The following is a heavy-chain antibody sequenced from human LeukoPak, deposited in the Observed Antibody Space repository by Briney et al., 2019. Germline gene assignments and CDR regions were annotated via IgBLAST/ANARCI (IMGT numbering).Heavy chain of an antibody. J-gene: IGHJ4*02. CDR1: GGTFSNYA. D-gene: IGHD3-3*01. Sequence: SVKVSCKASGGTFSNYAISWVRQAPGRGLEWMGGIITNYGTTNYAQKYQGRVTITADESTTTVYMELSSLRSEDTAVYYCARPRTYYDFWRGYPPFDYWGQGTLVTVSS. CDR3: ARPRTYYDFWRGYPPFDY. V-gene: IGHV1-69*13. CDR2: IITNYGTT.